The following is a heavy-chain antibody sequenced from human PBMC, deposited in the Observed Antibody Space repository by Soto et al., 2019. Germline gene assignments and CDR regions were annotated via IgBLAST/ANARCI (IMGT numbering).Heavy chain of an antibody. CDR2: ISGSGGST. CDR3: AKNPHGAAGIDSRAKRKTKDYYYYGMDV. Sequence: HPGGSLRLSCAASGFTFSSYAMSWVRQAPGKGLEWVSAISGSGGSTYYADSVKGRFTISRDNSKNTLYLQMNSLRAEDTAVYYCAKNPHGAAGIDSRAKRKTKDYYYYGMDVWGQGTTVTVSS. CDR1: GFTFSSYA. J-gene: IGHJ6*02. V-gene: IGHV3-23*01. D-gene: IGHD6-13*01.